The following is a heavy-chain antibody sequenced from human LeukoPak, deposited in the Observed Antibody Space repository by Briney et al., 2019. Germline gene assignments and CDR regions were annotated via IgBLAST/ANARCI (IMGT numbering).Heavy chain of an antibody. Sequence: GGSLRLSCAASGFPFSSHWLSWFRQSPGKGLEWVAHIKQDGSEKYYVDSVKGRFTISRDNSKNTLYLQMNSLRAEDTAIYFCVKDVRGYSDGTYFDHWGQGSLVTVSS. CDR2: IKQDGSEK. CDR1: GFPFSSHW. CDR3: VKDVRGYSDGTYFDH. D-gene: IGHD5-18*01. V-gene: IGHV3-7*01. J-gene: IGHJ4*02.